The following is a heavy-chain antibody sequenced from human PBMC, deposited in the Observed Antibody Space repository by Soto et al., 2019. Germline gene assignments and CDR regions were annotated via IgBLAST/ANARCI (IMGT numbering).Heavy chain of an antibody. Sequence: PSETLSLTCTVSGDSISGGASFWSWIRQPPGKGLEWIANVYYSGSSYYNPSLKSRLTISVDTTKNQFSLQLKSMTAADTAVYYCAKLSCTSSTCYFPGWFDPWCQGTLVTVSS. CDR1: GDSISGGASF. V-gene: IGHV4-31*03. CDR3: AKLSCTSSTCYFPGWFDP. J-gene: IGHJ5*02. CDR2: VYYSGSS. D-gene: IGHD2-2*01.